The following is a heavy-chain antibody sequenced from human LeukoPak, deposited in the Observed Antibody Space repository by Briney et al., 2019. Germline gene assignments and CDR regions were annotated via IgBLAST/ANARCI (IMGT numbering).Heavy chain of an antibody. CDR1: GFTFSSYA. J-gene: IGHJ4*02. CDR2: ISGSGDNT. V-gene: IGHV3-23*01. D-gene: IGHD2-2*01. CDR3: ARDRGCSSTSCSHYFDY. Sequence: GGSLRLSCAASGFTFSSYAMNWVRQAPGKGLEWISSISGSGDNTYYADSVKGRFTISRDNAKNSLYLQMNSLRAEDTAVYYCARDRGCSSTSCSHYFDYWGQGTLVTVSS.